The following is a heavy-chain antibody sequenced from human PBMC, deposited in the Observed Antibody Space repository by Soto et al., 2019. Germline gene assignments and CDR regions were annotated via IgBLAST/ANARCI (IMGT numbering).Heavy chain of an antibody. CDR1: GGSISSDGYY. V-gene: IGHV4-61*08. CDR3: SRNWGT. Sequence: QVQLQESGPGLVKPSETLSLTCTVSGGSISSDGYYWNWIRQPPGKGLEWIGYFYYTGDTNYNPSLKGRVTISLDTSKHQFSLRLTSVTAADTAVYYCSRNWGTWGQGTLVTVSS. D-gene: IGHD3-16*01. J-gene: IGHJ5*02. CDR2: FYYTGDT.